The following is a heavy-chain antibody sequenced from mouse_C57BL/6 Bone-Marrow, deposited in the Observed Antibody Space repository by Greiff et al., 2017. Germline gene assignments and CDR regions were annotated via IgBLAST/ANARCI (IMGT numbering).Heavy chain of an antibody. CDR1: GFTFSDYG. J-gene: IGHJ4*01. V-gene: IGHV5-17*01. D-gene: IGHD3-2*02. Sequence: EVKLVESGGGLVKPGGSLKLSCAASGFTFSDYGMHWVRQAPEKGLEWVAYISSGSSTIYYADTVKGRFTISRDNAKNTLFLQMTSLRSEDTAMYYCARDRGRLEDYYAMDYWGQGTSVTVSS. CDR2: ISSGSSTI. CDR3: ARDRGRLEDYYAMDY.